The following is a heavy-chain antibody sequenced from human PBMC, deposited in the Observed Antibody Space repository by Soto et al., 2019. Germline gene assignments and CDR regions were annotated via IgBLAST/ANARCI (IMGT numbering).Heavy chain of an antibody. J-gene: IGHJ4*02. CDR3: GKGSAPGVPYLVNQ. Sequence: PGGSLRLSCAASGFSFRSFAMSWVRQAPGEGLEWVSAISGGGDSTYHADSVKGRFTISSDNSKNMVYLQMNSLRAENTAIYYLGKGSAPGVPYLVNQWGERTLVTVCS. CDR2: ISGGGDST. V-gene: IGHV3-23*01. D-gene: IGHD6-13*01. CDR1: GFSFRSFA.